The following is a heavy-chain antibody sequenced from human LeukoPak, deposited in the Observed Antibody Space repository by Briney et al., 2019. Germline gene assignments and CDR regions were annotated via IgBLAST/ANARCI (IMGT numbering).Heavy chain of an antibody. J-gene: IGHJ4*02. CDR3: ARSGGSSFPRQIFDY. CDR1: GYTSTSYG. CDR2: ISGYNGNT. Sequence: EASVKVSCKTSGYTSTSYGVTWVRQAPGQGLEWMGWISGYNGNTKYAQEVQGRVTMTTDTSTSTAYMELRSLRSDDTAVYYCARSGGSSFPRQIFDYWGQGTLVTVSS. D-gene: IGHD6-6*01. V-gene: IGHV1-18*01.